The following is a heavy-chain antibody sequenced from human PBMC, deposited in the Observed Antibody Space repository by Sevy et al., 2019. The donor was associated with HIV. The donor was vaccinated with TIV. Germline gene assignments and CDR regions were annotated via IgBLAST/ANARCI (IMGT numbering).Heavy chain of an antibody. J-gene: IGHJ4*02. D-gene: IGHD3-22*01. Sequence: GGSLRLSCAASGFTVSSNYMSWVRQAPGKGLGWVSVIYSGGSTYYADSVKGRLTISRDNSKNTLYLQMNSLRAEDTAVYYCARVSYDSKRYYWGQGTLVTVSS. V-gene: IGHV3-53*01. CDR2: IYSGGST. CDR3: ARVSYDSKRYY. CDR1: GFTVSSNY.